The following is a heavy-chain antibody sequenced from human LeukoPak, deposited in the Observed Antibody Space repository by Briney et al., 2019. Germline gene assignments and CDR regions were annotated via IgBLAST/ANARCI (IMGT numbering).Heavy chain of an antibody. V-gene: IGHV3-21*04. D-gene: IGHD4-17*01. CDR2: ISSSSSYI. CDR1: GFTFSSYN. Sequence: GGSLRLSCAASGFTFSSYNMNWVRQAPGKGLAWVSSISSSSSYIYYADSVKGRFTISRDNSKSTLFLRLNSLRVEDTAVFYCAKERRGDGDYLTAFDIWGQGTLVTVSS. CDR3: AKERRGDGDYLTAFDI. J-gene: IGHJ3*02.